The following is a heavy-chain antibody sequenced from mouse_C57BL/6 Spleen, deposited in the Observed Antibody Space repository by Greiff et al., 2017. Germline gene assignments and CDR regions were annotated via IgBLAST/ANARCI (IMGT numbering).Heavy chain of an antibody. CDR3: ARWSELRLFAMDY. J-gene: IGHJ4*01. D-gene: IGHD3-2*02. CDR1: GYTFTSYW. V-gene: IGHV1-55*01. Sequence: QVQLKQPGAELVKPGASVKMSCKASGYTFTSYWITWVKQRPGQGLEWIGDIYPGSGSTNYNEKFKSKATLTVDTSSSTAYMQLSSLTSEDSAVYYCARWSELRLFAMDYWGQGTSVTVSS. CDR2: IYPGSGST.